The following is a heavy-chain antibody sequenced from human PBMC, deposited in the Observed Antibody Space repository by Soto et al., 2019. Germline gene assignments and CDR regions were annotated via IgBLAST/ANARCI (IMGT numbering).Heavy chain of an antibody. Sequence: QVHLIQSGTEVKKPGASVKVSCKVSGYTLTEAPMHWVRQAPGKGLECMGGFDPEEDGTIYAQNFQGRLTMTEDTSTDTAYLELSSLTSEDTAVYYCATARDGYTPLAYWGLGTLVSVSS. V-gene: IGHV1-24*01. J-gene: IGHJ4*02. CDR1: GYTLTEAP. CDR2: FDPEEDGT. D-gene: IGHD5-12*01. CDR3: ATARDGYTPLAY.